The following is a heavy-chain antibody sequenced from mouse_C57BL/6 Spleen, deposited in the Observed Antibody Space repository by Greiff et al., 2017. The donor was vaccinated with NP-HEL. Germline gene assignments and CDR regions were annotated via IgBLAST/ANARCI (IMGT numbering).Heavy chain of an antibody. CDR1: GFTFSSYG. Sequence: EVQVVESGGDLVKPGGSLKLSCAASGFTFSSYGMSWVRQTPDKRLEWVATISSGGSYTYYPDSVKGRFTISRDNAKNTLYLQMSSLKSEDTAMYYCARHNSYSNYGYFDVWGTGTTVTVSS. D-gene: IGHD2-5*01. V-gene: IGHV5-6*01. J-gene: IGHJ1*03. CDR3: ARHNSYSNYGYFDV. CDR2: ISSGGSYT.